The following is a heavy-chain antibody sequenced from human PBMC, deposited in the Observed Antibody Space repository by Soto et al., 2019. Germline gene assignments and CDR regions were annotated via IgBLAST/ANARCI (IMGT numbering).Heavy chain of an antibody. V-gene: IGHV3-66*01. CDR1: GFTVSTYY. J-gene: IGHJ4*02. D-gene: IGHD3-10*01. CDR3: ARGRSASSDFDS. CDR2: VYSGGTT. Sequence: EVQLVESGGGLVQPGGSLRLSCAASGFTVSTYYMNWVRQAPGEGLEWVSVVYSGGTTYYADSVRGRFTISRDNSKSTLFLQMNSLRDEDTALYYCARGRSASSDFDSWGQGTLVTVSS.